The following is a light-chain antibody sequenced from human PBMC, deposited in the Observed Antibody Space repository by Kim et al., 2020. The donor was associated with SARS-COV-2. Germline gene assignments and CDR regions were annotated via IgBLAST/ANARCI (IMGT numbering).Light chain of an antibody. J-gene: IGKJ4*01. CDR3: QQRSGWPLT. V-gene: IGKV3-11*01. Sequence: IILTQSPATLSLSPGENATLSCRASQRIDNYLAWYQQRPGQAPRLLIYDESNRATGIPARFSGSGSGTDYTLTIINLAPEDFAVYFCQQRSGWPLTFGGGTKVDIK. CDR1: QRIDNY. CDR2: DES.